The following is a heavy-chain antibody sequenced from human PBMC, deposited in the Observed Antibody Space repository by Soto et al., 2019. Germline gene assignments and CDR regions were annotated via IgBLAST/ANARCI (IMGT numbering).Heavy chain of an antibody. CDR1: GFTFTSYA. CDR2: INAGNGNT. Sequence: ASVKVSCKASGFTFTSYAMHWVRQAPGQRLEWMGWINAGNGNTNYAQKLQGRVTMTTDTSTSTAYMELRSLRSDDTAVYYCARFTSSGWYRGGVDYWGQGTLVTVSS. D-gene: IGHD6-19*01. CDR3: ARFTSSGWYRGGVDY. J-gene: IGHJ4*02. V-gene: IGHV1-3*01.